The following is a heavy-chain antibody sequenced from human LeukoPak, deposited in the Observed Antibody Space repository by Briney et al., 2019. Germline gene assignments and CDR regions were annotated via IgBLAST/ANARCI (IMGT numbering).Heavy chain of an antibody. CDR2: ISSSSSYI. Sequence: PGGSLRLSCAASGFTFSSYSMNWVRQAPGKGLEWVSSISSSSSYIYYADSVKGRFTISRDNAKNSLYLQMNSLRAEDTAVYYCARLLHSGYYHGAFDIWGQGTMVTVSS. CDR1: GFTFSSYS. CDR3: ARLLHSGYYHGAFDI. D-gene: IGHD3-22*01. V-gene: IGHV3-21*01. J-gene: IGHJ3*02.